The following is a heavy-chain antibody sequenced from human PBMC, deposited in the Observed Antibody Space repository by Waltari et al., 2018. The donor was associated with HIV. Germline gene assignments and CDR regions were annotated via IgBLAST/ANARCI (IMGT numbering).Heavy chain of an antibody. CDR2: ISSNKTNT. J-gene: IGHJ4*02. CDR1: GYTFTSYG. Sequence: QVQLVQSGAEVKKPGASVKISCKAPGYTFTSYGISWVRQAPGQGLEWMGWISSNKTNTNDARKLQGRITITTDTSTSTAYMELRSLISDDTAVYYCARGQGSFDYWGQGTLVTVSS. CDR3: ARGQGSFDY. V-gene: IGHV1-18*01.